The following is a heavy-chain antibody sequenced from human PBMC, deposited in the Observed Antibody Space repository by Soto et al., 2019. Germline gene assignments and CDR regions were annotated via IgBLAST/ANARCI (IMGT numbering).Heavy chain of an antibody. CDR3: AKDTGITMVRGAHDS. Sequence: GGSLRLSCAASGFTFSSYAMSWVRQAPGKGLEWVSAISGSGGSTYYADSVKGRFTISRDNSKNTLYLQMNSLRAEDTAVYYCAKDTGITMVRGAHDSWGQGTLVTVSS. V-gene: IGHV3-23*01. D-gene: IGHD3-10*01. CDR2: ISGSGGST. J-gene: IGHJ4*02. CDR1: GFTFSSYA.